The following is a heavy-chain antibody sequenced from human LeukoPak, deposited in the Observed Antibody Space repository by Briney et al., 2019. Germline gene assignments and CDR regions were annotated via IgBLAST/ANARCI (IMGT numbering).Heavy chain of an antibody. CDR2: ISGTGSRT. V-gene: IGHV3-23*01. Sequence: GGSLRLSCAASGFTFSSYAMNWVRQAPGKGLEWVSAISGTGSRTYYADSVKGRFTISRDNSKNTLYLQMKSLRVEHTARYYCAKGLTGYSNYGMDVWGQGTTVTVSS. J-gene: IGHJ6*02. CDR1: GFTFSSYA. D-gene: IGHD3-9*01. CDR3: AKGLTGYSNYGMDV.